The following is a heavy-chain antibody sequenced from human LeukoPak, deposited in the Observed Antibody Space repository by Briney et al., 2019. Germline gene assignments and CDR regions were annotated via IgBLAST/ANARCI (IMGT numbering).Heavy chain of an antibody. V-gene: IGHV3-66*01. J-gene: IGHJ4*02. CDR1: GFTVSSNY. Sequence: PGGSLRLSCAASGFTVSSNYMSWVRQAPGKGLEWVSVIYSGGSTYYADSVKGRFTISRDNSKNTPYLQMNSLRAEDTAVYYCARDVVGATSHIDYWGQGTLVTVSS. CDR2: IYSGGST. D-gene: IGHD1-26*01. CDR3: ARDVVGATSHIDY.